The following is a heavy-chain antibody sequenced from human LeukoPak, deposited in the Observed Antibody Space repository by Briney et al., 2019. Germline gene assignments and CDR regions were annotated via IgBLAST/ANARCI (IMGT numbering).Heavy chain of an antibody. CDR3: AKGDYYGSSGYADY. Sequence: GGSLRLSCAASGFTFDDYAMHWVRQAPGKGLEWVSGISWNSGSIGYADSVKGRFTISRDNAKNSLYLQMNSLRAEDTALYYCAKGDYYGSSGYADYWGQGTLVTVSS. V-gene: IGHV3-9*01. D-gene: IGHD3-22*01. CDR2: ISWNSGSI. J-gene: IGHJ4*02. CDR1: GFTFDDYA.